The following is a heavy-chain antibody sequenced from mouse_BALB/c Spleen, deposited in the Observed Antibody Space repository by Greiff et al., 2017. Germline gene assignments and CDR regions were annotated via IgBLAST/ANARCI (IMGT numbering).Heavy chain of an antibody. CDR2: IWGGGST. Sequence: VKLVESGPGLVAPSQSLSITCTVSGFSFTGYGVNWVRQPPGKGLEWLGMIWGGGSTDYNSALKSRLSISKDNSKSQVFLKMNSLQTDDTAMYYCAREGGNALFAYWGQGTLVTVSA. CDR1: GFSFTGYG. V-gene: IGHV2-6-7*01. J-gene: IGHJ3*01. CDR3: AREGGNALFAY.